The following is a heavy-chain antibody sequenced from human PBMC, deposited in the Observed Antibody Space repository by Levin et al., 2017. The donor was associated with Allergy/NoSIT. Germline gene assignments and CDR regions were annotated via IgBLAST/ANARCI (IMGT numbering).Heavy chain of an antibody. CDR2: IRPTGDRT. V-gene: IGHV3-23*01. Sequence: PGGSLRLSCAASGFTFSSYAMAWVRQAPGKGLQWVSTIRPTGDRTYYADSVEGRFTISRDNSKSTVYLQMNSLRAEDTAKYYCARETGGSCWYTVDYWGRGTLVTVSS. CDR3: ARETGGSCWYTVDY. J-gene: IGHJ4*02. CDR1: GFTFSSYA. D-gene: IGHD6-13*01.